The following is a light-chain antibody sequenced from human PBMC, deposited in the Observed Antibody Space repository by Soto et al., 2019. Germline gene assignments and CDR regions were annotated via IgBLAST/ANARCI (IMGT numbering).Light chain of an antibody. Sequence: DIQMTQSPSSLSASVGDRVTITCRASQGSRKYLAWFQQKPGKAPKSLIYDASSLHSGLPSKFTGSGYGTEFTLTISRLQPEDFATYYWQQYNTCPFTFRPGTKVHLK. CDR2: DAS. CDR1: QGSRKY. CDR3: QQYNTCPFT. V-gene: IGKV1-16*02. J-gene: IGKJ3*01.